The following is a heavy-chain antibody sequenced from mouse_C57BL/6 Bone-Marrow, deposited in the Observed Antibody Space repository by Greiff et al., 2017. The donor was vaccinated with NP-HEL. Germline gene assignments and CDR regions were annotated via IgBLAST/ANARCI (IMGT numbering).Heavy chain of an antibody. CDR3: ARALTGWYYFDY. V-gene: IGHV1-52*01. CDR2: IDPSDSET. CDR1: GYTFTSYW. Sequence: QVQLQQPGAELVRPGSSVKLSCKASGYTFTSYWMHWVKQRPIQGLEWIGNIDPSDSETHYNQKFKDKATLTVDKSSSTAYMQLSSLTSEDSAVYYCARALTGWYYFDYWGKGTTLTVSS. J-gene: IGHJ2*01. D-gene: IGHD2-3*01.